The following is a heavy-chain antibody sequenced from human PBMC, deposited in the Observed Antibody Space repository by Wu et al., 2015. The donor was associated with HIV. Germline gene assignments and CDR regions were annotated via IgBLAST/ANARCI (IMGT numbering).Heavy chain of an antibody. CDR2: MNSNNGKT. J-gene: IGHJ6*02. CDR1: GYTITTYD. Sequence: QVQLVQSGAEVKKPGASVKVSCQASGYTITTYDFNWVRQAPGQGLEWMGWMNSNNGKTGYGQKFQGRVAMTRNISTRTAYRELSGLKSEDTAVYYCATSYYGSGSYPTFYYYYAVDVWGQGTTVTVSS. D-gene: IGHD3-10*01. V-gene: IGHV1-8*01. CDR3: ATSYYGSGSYPTFYYYYAVDV.